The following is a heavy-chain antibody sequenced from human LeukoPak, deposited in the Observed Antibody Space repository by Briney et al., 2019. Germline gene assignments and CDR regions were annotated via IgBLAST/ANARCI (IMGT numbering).Heavy chain of an antibody. CDR3: ARFYYDILTGYSYFDY. CDR2: IYYSGST. CDR1: GGSISSSSYY. J-gene: IGHJ4*02. V-gene: IGHV4-39*07. Sequence: SETLSLTCTVSGGSISSSSYYWGWIRQPPGKGLEWIGSIYYSGSTNYNPSLKSRVTISVDTSKNQFSLKLSSVTAADTAVYYCARFYYDILTGYSYFDYWGQGTLVTVSS. D-gene: IGHD3-9*01.